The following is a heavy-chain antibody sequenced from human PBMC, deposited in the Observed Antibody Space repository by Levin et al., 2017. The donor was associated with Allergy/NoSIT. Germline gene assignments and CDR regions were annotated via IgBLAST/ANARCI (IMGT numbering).Heavy chain of an antibody. Sequence: GGSLRLSCAASGFTFSSYGMHWVRQAPGKGLEWVAVISYDGSNKYYADSVKGRFTISRDNSKNTLYLQMNSLRAEDTAVYYCAKDTRGGVLLWFGELGDAFDIWGQGTMVTVSS. CDR2: ISYDGSNK. D-gene: IGHD3-10*01. CDR3: AKDTRGGVLLWFGELGDAFDI. J-gene: IGHJ3*02. V-gene: IGHV3-30*18. CDR1: GFTFSSYG.